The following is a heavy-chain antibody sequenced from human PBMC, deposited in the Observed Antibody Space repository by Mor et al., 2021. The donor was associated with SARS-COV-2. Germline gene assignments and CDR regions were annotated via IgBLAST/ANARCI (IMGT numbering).Heavy chain of an antibody. J-gene: IGHJ4*02. V-gene: IGHV1-3*01. Sequence: LEWMGWINAGNGNTKYSQKFQGRVTITRDTSASTAYMELSSLRSEDTAVYYCARAAVVSLHFDYWGQGTLVTVS. D-gene: IGHD2-15*01. CDR2: INAGNGNT. CDR3: ARAAVVSLHFDY.